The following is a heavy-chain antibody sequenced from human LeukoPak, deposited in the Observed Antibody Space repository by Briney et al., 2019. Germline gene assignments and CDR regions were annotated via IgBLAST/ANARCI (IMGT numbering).Heavy chain of an antibody. D-gene: IGHD3-22*01. V-gene: IGHV4-38-2*01. CDR3: ARRQSGYRDY. CDR2: IYHSGGT. Sequence: SETLSLTCAVSGYSISSGYYWGWVRQPPGKGLEWIGNIYHSGGTYYNPSLKSRVTISVDTSKNQFSLNLTSVTAADTAVYYCARRQSGYRDYWGQGTLVTVSS. J-gene: IGHJ4*02. CDR1: GYSISSGYY.